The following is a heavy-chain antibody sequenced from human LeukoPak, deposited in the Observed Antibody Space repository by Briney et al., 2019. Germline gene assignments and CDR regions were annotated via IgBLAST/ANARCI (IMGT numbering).Heavy chain of an antibody. CDR3: AKSTTVTNPIDY. J-gene: IGHJ4*02. CDR2: ISGSGGST. Sequence: GGSLRLSCAASGFTFSSYATSWVRQAPGKGLEWVSAISGSGGSTYYADSVKGRFTISSDNSKNTLYLQMNSLRAEDTAVYYCAKSTTVTNPIDYWGQGTLVTVSS. D-gene: IGHD4-17*01. CDR1: GFTFSSYA. V-gene: IGHV3-23*01.